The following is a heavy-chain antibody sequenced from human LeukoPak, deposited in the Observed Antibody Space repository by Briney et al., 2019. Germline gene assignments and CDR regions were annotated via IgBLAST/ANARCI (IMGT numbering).Heavy chain of an antibody. CDR3: ARSQGNQFDWLLDSYYYYMDV. CDR1: GYSFTSYW. CDR2: IYPGDSDT. D-gene: IGHD3-9*01. J-gene: IGHJ6*03. V-gene: IGHV5-51*01. Sequence: GESLKISCKGSGYSFTSYWIGWVRQMPGKGLEWMGIIYPGDSDTRYSPSFQGQVTISADKSISTAYLQWSSLKASDTAMYYCARSQGNQFDWLLDSYYYYMDVWGKGTTVTVSS.